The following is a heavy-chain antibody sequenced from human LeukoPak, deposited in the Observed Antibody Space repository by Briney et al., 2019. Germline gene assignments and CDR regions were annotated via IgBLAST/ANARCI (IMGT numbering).Heavy chain of an antibody. CDR2: IYYSGST. CDR1: GGSISSYY. V-gene: IGHV4-59*01. Sequence: KPSETLSLTCTVSGGSISSYYWSWIWQPPGKGLEWIGYIYYSGSTNYNPSLKSRVTISVDTSKNQFSLKLSSVTAADTAVYYCAQIYYDFWSGYFGRTGWFDPWGQGTLVTVSS. CDR3: AQIYYDFWSGYFGRTGWFDP. D-gene: IGHD3-3*01. J-gene: IGHJ5*02.